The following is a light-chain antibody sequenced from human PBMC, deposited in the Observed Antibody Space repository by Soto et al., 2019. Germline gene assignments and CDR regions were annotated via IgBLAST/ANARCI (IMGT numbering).Light chain of an antibody. CDR3: SSYTDSSNYV. V-gene: IGLV2-14*01. Sequence: QSALTQPASVSGSHGQSITIPCTGTSSDLAIYNYVSWYQQQPGKAPKLMIYQVTNRPSGVSNRFSGSRSGNTASLTISGLQAEDEADYYCSSYTDSSNYVFGTGTWLTVL. J-gene: IGLJ1*01. CDR1: SSDLAIYNY. CDR2: QVT.